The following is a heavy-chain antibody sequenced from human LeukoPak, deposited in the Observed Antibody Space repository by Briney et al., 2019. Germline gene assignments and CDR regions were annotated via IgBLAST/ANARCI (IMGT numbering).Heavy chain of an antibody. V-gene: IGHV1-8*01. D-gene: IGHD2-15*01. CDR1: GYTFTRYD. CDR3: ARGAPGSYCSGGSCPYFDY. CDR2: INPNSGNT. J-gene: IGHJ4*02. Sequence: ASVKVSCKASGYTFTRYDINWVRQATGQGLEWMGWINPNSGNTGYAQKFQGRVTMTRNTSISTAYMELSSLRSEDTAVYYCARGAPGSYCSGGSCPYFDYWGQGTLVSVSS.